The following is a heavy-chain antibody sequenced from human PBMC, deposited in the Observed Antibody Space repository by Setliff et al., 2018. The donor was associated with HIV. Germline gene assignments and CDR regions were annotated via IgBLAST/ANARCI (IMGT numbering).Heavy chain of an antibody. CDR2: INTNTGNP. CDR1: GYTFTSYA. D-gene: IGHD2-2*01. CDR3: ARDPQWRPSLGDWFDP. V-gene: IGHV7-4-1*02. Sequence: ASVKVSCKASGYTFTSYAMNWVRQAPGQGLEWMGWINTNTGNPTYAQGFTGRFVFSLDTSVSTAYLQISSLKAEDTAVYYCARDPQWRPSLGDWFDPWGQGTLVTVSS. J-gene: IGHJ5*02.